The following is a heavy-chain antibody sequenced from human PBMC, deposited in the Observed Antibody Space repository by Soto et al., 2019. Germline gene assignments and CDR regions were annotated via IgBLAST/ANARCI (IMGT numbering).Heavy chain of an antibody. CDR1: GGSISSYY. CDR2: IYYSGST. CDR3: ARDKITGLFDY. D-gene: IGHD2-8*02. V-gene: IGHV4-59*12. Sequence: SESLSLTCTVSGGSISSYYWSWIRQPPGKGLEWIGYIYYSGSTNYNPSLKSRVNISVDTSKNQFSLKLTSVTAADTAVYYCARDKITGLFDYWGQGTLVTVSS. J-gene: IGHJ4*02.